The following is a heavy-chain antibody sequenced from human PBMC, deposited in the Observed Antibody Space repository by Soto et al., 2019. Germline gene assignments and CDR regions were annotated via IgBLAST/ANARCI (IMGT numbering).Heavy chain of an antibody. V-gene: IGHV4-59*01. Sequence: SETLSLTCTVSGDSISSYYWSWIRQPPGKGLEWIGYIYYSGSTNYNPSLKSRVTISVDTSKNQFSLKLSSVTAADTAVYYCARATVDYYYYYGMDVWGQGTTVTVSS. D-gene: IGHD4-17*01. CDR1: GDSISSYY. CDR2: IYYSGST. J-gene: IGHJ6*02. CDR3: ARATVDYYYYYGMDV.